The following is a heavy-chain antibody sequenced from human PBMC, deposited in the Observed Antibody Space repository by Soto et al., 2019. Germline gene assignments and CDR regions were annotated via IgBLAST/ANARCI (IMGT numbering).Heavy chain of an antibody. Sequence: ASVKVSCKASGGTFSSYAISWVRQAPGQGLEWMGIINPSGGSTSYAQKFQGRVTMTRDTSTSTVYMELSSLRSEDTAVYYCARQKQPVQSGDYYYGMDVWGQGTTVTVSS. CDR2: INPSGGST. V-gene: IGHV1-46*01. D-gene: IGHD6-13*01. J-gene: IGHJ6*02. CDR1: GGTFSSYA. CDR3: ARQKQPVQSGDYYYGMDV.